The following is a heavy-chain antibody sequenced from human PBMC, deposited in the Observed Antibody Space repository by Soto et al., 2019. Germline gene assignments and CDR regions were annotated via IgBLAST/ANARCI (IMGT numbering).Heavy chain of an antibody. J-gene: IGHJ6*01. CDR3: ASVAPTTFAAPLQYHDPLVDV. CDR2: ISSSGSYT. D-gene: IGHD3-3*01. Sequence: PGGALQVSLETAGLKFSDYHMSWIRQARGKGLEWISYISSSGSYTTYTDSVKGRFTISRDNAKSSLYLQMKNLRGDDTAISYCASVAPTTFAAPLQYHDPLVDVWGQGNPVTVSS. CDR1: GLKFSDYH. V-gene: IGHV3-11*03.